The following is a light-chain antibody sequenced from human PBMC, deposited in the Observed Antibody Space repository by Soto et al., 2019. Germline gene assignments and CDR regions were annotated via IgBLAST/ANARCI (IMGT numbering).Light chain of an antibody. CDR2: DAS. J-gene: IGKJ4*01. CDR3: QQRSNWPLT. Sequence: EIVLTQSPATLSLSPGERATLSCRASQSVSSYLAWYQQKPGRAPRLLIYDASNRATGIPARFSGSGSGTDFTLTIRSLEPEDFAVYYCQQRSNWPLTFGGGTKVEIK. CDR1: QSVSSY. V-gene: IGKV3-11*01.